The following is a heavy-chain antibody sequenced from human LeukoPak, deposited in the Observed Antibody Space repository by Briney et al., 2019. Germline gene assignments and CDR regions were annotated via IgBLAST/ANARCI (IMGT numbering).Heavy chain of an antibody. J-gene: IGHJ4*02. CDR2: INNVGSHI. CDR3: ARDPTQYLRYGYFDY. Sequence: GGSLRLSCAASGFTFSSSAMNWVRQAPGKGLEWVSSINNVGSHIYYAGSVRGRFTISRDNAKNLLYLQTDSLRAEDTAVYYCARDPTQYLRYGYFDYWGQGTLVTVSS. D-gene: IGHD4-11*01. CDR1: GFTFSSSA. V-gene: IGHV3-21*01.